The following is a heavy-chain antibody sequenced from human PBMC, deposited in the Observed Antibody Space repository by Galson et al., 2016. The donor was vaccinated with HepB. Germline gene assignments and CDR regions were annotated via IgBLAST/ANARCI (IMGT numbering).Heavy chain of an antibody. V-gene: IGHV4-34*12. CDR3: ARARYQLLDDRQSHYYYGIDV. J-gene: IGHJ6*02. D-gene: IGHD2-2*01. CDR2: IIHSGTT. CDR1: GGTFSGYF. Sequence: ETLSLTCAVYGGTFSGYFWSWVRRPPGKGLEWIGEIIHSGTTNYNPSLKSRVTISVDTSKNQFSLRLSSVTAADTAVYYCARARYQLLDDRQSHYYYGIDVWGQGTRVTVPS.